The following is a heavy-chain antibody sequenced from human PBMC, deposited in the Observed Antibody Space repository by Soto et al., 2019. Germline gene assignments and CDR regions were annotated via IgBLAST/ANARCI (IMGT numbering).Heavy chain of an antibody. V-gene: IGHV4-30-4*01. Sequence: SETLSLTCTVSGGSISSGDYYWSWIRQPPGKGLEWIGYIYYSGSTYYNPSLMSRVTISVDTSKNQFSLNLNSVTAADTAVYYCARRPTSTGNRYFDYWGQGTLVTVSS. D-gene: IGHD2-2*01. CDR2: IYYSGST. J-gene: IGHJ4*02. CDR1: GGSISSGDYY. CDR3: ARRPTSTGNRYFDY.